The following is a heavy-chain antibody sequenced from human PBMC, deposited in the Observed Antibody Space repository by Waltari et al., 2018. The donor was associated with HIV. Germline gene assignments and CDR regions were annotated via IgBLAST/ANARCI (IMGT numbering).Heavy chain of an antibody. Sequence: EVLLVQSGGDLVQPGESLRLTCAASGFTLSTYWMTWVRQAPGKGLEWVDTINQDRSEKYYVDSVKGRFIISRDNAWTSLSLEMNNLRAEDTAVYYCARDHESGAGMYYFSHWGQGSLVTVSS. V-gene: IGHV3-7*01. CDR2: INQDRSEK. D-gene: IGHD3-16*01. J-gene: IGHJ4*02. CDR3: ARDHESGAGMYYFSH. CDR1: GFTLSTYW.